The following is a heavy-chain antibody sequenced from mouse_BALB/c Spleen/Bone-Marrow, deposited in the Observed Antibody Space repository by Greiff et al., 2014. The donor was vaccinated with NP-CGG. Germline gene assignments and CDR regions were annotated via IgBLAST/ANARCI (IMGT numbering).Heavy chain of an antibody. CDR1: GFTFSSFG. CDR2: ISSGSSTI. V-gene: IGHV5-17*02. J-gene: IGHJ1*01. CDR3: ARGGRRENWYFDV. Sequence: LVESGGGLVQPGGSRKLSCAASGFTFSSFGMHWVRQAPETGLEWVAYISSGSSTIYYADTVKGRFTISRDNPKNTLFLQMTSLRAEDTVKYYWARGGRRENWYFDVWGAGTTVTVSS.